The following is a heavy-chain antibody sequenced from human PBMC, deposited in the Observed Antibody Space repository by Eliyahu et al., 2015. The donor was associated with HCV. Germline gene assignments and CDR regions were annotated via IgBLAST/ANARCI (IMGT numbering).Heavy chain of an antibody. CDR2: INHSGSP. CDR3: ARGRIHGSGSYYNVGDY. D-gene: IGHD3-10*01. CDR1: GGSFSGYY. Sequence: QVQLQQWGAGLLKPSETLSLTCAVYGGSFSGYYWSWIRQPPGKGLEWIGEINHSGSPNYNPSLKSRVTISVDTSKNQFSLKLSSVTAADTAVYYCARGRIHGSGSYYNVGDYWGQGTLVTVSS. V-gene: IGHV4-34*01. J-gene: IGHJ4*02.